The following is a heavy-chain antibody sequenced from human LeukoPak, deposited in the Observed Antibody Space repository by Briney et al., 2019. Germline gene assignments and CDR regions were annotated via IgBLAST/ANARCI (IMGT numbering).Heavy chain of an antibody. J-gene: IGHJ5*02. CDR3: ARAHLRSPPFEEVGATTDNWFDP. Sequence: GGSLRLSCAASGFTFSSYSMNWVRQAPGKGLEWVSSISGSSTYIDYADSVKGRFTISRDNAKNSLYLQMNSLRAEDTAVYYCARAHLRSPPFEEVGATTDNWFDPWGQGTLVTVSS. CDR2: ISGSSTYI. D-gene: IGHD1-26*01. V-gene: IGHV3-21*01. CDR1: GFTFSSYS.